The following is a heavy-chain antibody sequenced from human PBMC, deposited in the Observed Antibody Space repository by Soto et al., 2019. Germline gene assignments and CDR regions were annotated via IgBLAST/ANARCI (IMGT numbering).Heavy chain of an antibody. J-gene: IGHJ6*02. CDR3: ARDSGRSADYYGMDV. V-gene: IGHV3-21*01. CDR1: GFIFTSYS. CDR2: ISSSSSYI. D-gene: IGHD5-12*01. Sequence: EVQLVDSGGGLVKPGGSLRLSCAASGFIFTSYSMNWVRQAPGKGLEWVSSISSSSSYIYYADSVKGRFTISRDNAKNSLYLQMSRMRAEDTAVYYCARDSGRSADYYGMDVWGQGTPVTVSS.